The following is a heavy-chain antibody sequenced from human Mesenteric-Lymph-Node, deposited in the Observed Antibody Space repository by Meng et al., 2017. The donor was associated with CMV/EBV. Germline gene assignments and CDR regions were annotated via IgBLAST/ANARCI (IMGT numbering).Heavy chain of an antibody. V-gene: IGHV5-51*01. Sequence: GESLKISCKGSGYSFTSYWIGWVRQMPGKGLEWMGIIYPGDSDTRYSPSFQGQVTISADKSISTAYLQWSSLKASDTAMYYCARAKTDIVVVPAVPWFFDYWGQGTLVTVSS. D-gene: IGHD2-2*01. CDR3: ARAKTDIVVVPAVPWFFDY. J-gene: IGHJ4*02. CDR2: IYPGDSDT. CDR1: GYSFTSYW.